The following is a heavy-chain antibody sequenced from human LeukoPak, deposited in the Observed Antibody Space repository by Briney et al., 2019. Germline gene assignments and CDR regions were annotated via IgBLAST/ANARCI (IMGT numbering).Heavy chain of an antibody. V-gene: IGHV4-4*07. CDR3: ARDETYSDVWSGSAGGGKGNYLDY. CDR2: IYTSGST. J-gene: IGHJ4*02. Sequence: SETLSLTCTVSGGSISSYYWSWIRQPAGKGLEWIGRIYTSGSTNYNPSLKRRVTISVDTSKNQFALKLSYVTAADTAVYYCARDETYSDVWSGSAGGGKGNYLDYWGQGILVTVSS. CDR1: GGSISSYY. D-gene: IGHD3-3*01.